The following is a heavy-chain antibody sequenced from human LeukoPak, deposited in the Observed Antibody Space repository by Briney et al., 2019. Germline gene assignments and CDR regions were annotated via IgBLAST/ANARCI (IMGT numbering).Heavy chain of an antibody. Sequence: ASVTVSCKSSGYTFTIYGFSWVRQAPGQGLEWMGWISAYNGNTNYAQKLQDRVTMTTDTFTSTAYMELRSLRSDDTAVYYCARDGDMATHECWYFDLWGRGTLVTVSS. D-gene: IGHD5-24*01. CDR1: GYTFTIYG. CDR2: ISAYNGNT. J-gene: IGHJ2*01. V-gene: IGHV1-18*01. CDR3: ARDGDMATHECWYFDL.